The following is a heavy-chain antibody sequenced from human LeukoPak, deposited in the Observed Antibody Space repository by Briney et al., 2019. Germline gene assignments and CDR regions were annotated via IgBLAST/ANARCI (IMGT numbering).Heavy chain of an antibody. V-gene: IGHV3-23*01. CDR1: GFTSSSYA. J-gene: IGHJ4*02. Sequence: GGSLRLSCAASGFTSSSYAMSWVRQAPGKGLEWVSAISGSGDSTYSTDSVKGRFTISRDNSKNTLYLQMNSLRAEDTAVYYCAKKVPANWGSYFDYWGQGTLVTVSS. CDR2: ISGSGDST. CDR3: AKKVPANWGSYFDY. D-gene: IGHD7-27*01.